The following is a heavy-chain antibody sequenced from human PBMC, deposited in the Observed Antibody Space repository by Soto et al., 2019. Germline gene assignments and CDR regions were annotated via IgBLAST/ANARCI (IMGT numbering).Heavy chain of an antibody. D-gene: IGHD6-19*01. CDR2: ITPCFGTA. Sequence: QVQLVQSGAEVKKPGSSVKVSCKASGGTFSNYAISWVRQAPGQGLEWMGGITPCFGTANYAQKFQGRGTITADESMSTAYMELSRLRSEDTAVYYCAQTLGLAVAGPGRFDLWGRGTLVTVSS. V-gene: IGHV1-69*12. CDR1: GGTFSNYA. CDR3: AQTLGLAVAGPGRFDL. J-gene: IGHJ2*01.